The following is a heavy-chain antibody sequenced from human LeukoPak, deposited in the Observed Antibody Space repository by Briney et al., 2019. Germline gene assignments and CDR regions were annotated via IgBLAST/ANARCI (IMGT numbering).Heavy chain of an antibody. CDR3: AGCMYYDFWSGYSGGAFDI. Sequence: ASVKVSCKASGYTFTSYGISWVRQAPGQGLEWMGWISAYNGNTNYAQKLQGRVTMTTDTSTSTAYMELRSLRSDDTAVYYCAGCMYYDFWSGYSGGAFDIWGQGTMVTVSS. J-gene: IGHJ3*02. CDR1: GYTFTSYG. CDR2: ISAYNGNT. D-gene: IGHD3-3*01. V-gene: IGHV1-18*01.